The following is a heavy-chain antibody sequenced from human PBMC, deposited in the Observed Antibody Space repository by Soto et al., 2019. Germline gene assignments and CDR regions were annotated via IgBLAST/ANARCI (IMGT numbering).Heavy chain of an antibody. Sequence: QVQLVESGGGVVQPGRSLRLSCAASGFTFSSYAMHWVHQAPGKGLEWVAVISYDGSNKYYADSVKGRFTISRDNSKNTLYLQMNSLRAEDTAVYYCARDGLLGYFDYWGQGTLVTVSS. D-gene: IGHD2-15*01. J-gene: IGHJ4*02. CDR1: GFTFSSYA. CDR2: ISYDGSNK. CDR3: ARDGLLGYFDY. V-gene: IGHV3-30-3*01.